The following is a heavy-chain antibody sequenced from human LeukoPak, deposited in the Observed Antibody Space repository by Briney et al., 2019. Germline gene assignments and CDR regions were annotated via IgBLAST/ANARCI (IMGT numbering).Heavy chain of an antibody. D-gene: IGHD6-19*01. CDR3: ARSWGSSGWSPFDI. J-gene: IGHJ3*02. Sequence: PWASVKVSCKASGYTFTNYGISWVRQAPGQGLEWMGWISAYNGHTKYAQKVQGRVTMTRDTSTSTAYMELRSLRSDDTAVYYCARSWGSSGWSPFDIWGQGTMVTVSS. V-gene: IGHV1-18*01. CDR1: GYTFTNYG. CDR2: ISAYNGHT.